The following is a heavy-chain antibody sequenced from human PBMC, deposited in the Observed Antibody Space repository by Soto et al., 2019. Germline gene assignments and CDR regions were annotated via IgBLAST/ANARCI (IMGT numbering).Heavy chain of an antibody. CDR2: ITGSSSYI. CDR1: GFIFSSHN. V-gene: IGHV3-21*04. D-gene: IGHD2-15*01. Sequence: EVQLVESGGGLVKPGGSLRLSCAASGFIFSSHNMNWVRQAPGKGLEWVSSITGSSSYIFYADSVKGRFTISRDNAKNSLYLEMNSLRTEDTALYYCAKDRGPCSGNKCSSLYYYYGMDVWGQGTTVTVSS. CDR3: AKDRGPCSGNKCSSLYYYYGMDV. J-gene: IGHJ6*02.